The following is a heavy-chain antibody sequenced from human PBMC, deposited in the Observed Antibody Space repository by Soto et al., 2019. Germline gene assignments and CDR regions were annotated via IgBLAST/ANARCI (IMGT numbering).Heavy chain of an antibody. CDR2: IYYSGST. V-gene: IGHV4-39*01. CDR1: GGSISSSSYY. D-gene: IGHD3-3*01. CDR3: ARRYTIFGVVRFDY. J-gene: IGHJ4*02. Sequence: QLQLQESGPGLVKPSETLSLTCTVSGGSISSSSYYWGWIRQPPGKGLEWIGSIYYSGSTYYNPSLKRRVTISVDTSKNQFSLKLSSVTAADTAVYYCARRYTIFGVVRFDYWGQGTLVTVSS.